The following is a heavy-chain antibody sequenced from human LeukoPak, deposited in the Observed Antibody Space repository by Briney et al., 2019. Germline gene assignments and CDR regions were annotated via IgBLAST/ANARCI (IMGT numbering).Heavy chain of an antibody. Sequence: GGSLRLSCAASGFTFSSYWMSWVRQAPGKGLEWVANIKQDGSEKYYVDSVKGRFTISRDNAKNSLYLQMNSLRAEDTAVYYCARDWKYYDFWSGYHSWFDPWGQGTLVTVSS. CDR1: GFTFSSYW. V-gene: IGHV3-7*01. J-gene: IGHJ5*02. CDR2: IKQDGSEK. CDR3: ARDWKYYDFWSGYHSWFDP. D-gene: IGHD3-3*01.